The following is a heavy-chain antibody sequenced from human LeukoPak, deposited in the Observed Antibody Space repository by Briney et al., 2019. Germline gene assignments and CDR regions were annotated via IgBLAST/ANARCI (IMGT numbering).Heavy chain of an antibody. CDR3: AREYLKYYDFWSGYTY. D-gene: IGHD3-3*01. CDR2: INWNGGST. V-gene: IGHV3-20*04. Sequence: GGSLRLSCAASGFTFDDYGMSWVRQAPGKGLEWVSGINWNGGSTGYADSVKGRFTISRDNAKNSPYLQMNSLRAEDTALYYCAREYLKYYDFWSGYTYWGQGTLVTVSS. J-gene: IGHJ4*02. CDR1: GFTFDDYG.